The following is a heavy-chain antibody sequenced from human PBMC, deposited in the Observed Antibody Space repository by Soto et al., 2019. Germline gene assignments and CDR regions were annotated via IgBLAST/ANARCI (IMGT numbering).Heavy chain of an antibody. CDR3: ARQGSTGGPYLYGTDV. V-gene: IGHV5-51*01. CDR1: VYSFLNYW. CDR2: IYPDASDR. J-gene: IGHJ6*02. D-gene: IGHD2-2*01. Sequence: GESLKVSCQGSVYSFLNYWIAWVRHMPWKGLEWMGIIYPDASDRRYSPSFQGQVTVSVDKSINTAYMQWSSLRDSDTAVYYCARQGSTGGPYLYGTDVSDPGNTVTVSS.